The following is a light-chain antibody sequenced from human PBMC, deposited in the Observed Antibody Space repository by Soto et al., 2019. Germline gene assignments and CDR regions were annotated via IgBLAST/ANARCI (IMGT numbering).Light chain of an antibody. CDR1: QGISSW. CDR2: AAS. J-gene: IGKJ1*01. CDR3: QQANSFPWT. V-gene: IGKV1-12*01. Sequence: DIQMTQSPSSVSASVGDSVTITCRASQGISSWLAWCQQKPGKAPKLLIYAASSLQSGVPSRFSGSGSGTDFTLTISSLQPEDFATYYCQQANSFPWTFGQGTKVEIK.